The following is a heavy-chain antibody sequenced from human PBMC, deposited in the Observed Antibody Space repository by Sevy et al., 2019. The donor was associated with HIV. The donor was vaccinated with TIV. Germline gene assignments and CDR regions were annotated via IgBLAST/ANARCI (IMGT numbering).Heavy chain of an antibody. V-gene: IGHV3-23*01. J-gene: IGHJ4*02. D-gene: IGHD4-4*01. CDR1: GFTFSSYA. CDR2: ISGSGGST. Sequence: GGSLRLSCAASGFTFSSYAMNWVRQAPGKGLEWVSAISGSGGSTYYADSVKGRFTISRDNSKNTLYLQMNSLRAEDTAVYYCATLLTVTTIVDYWGQGTLVTVSS. CDR3: ATLLTVTTIVDY.